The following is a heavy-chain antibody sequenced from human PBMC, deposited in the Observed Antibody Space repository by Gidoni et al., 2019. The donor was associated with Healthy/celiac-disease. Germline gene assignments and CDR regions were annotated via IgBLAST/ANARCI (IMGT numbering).Heavy chain of an antibody. CDR3: ARHVPGIAAAGTGVSDY. J-gene: IGHJ4*02. Sequence: QLQLQESGPGLVKPSETLSLTCTVSGGSISSRSYYWGWIRQPPGKGLEWIGSIYYSGSTYYNPSLKSRVTISVDTSKNQFSLKLSSVTAADTAVYYCARHVPGIAAAGTGVSDYWGQGTLVTVSS. CDR2: IYYSGST. CDR1: GGSISSRSYY. D-gene: IGHD6-13*01. V-gene: IGHV4-39*01.